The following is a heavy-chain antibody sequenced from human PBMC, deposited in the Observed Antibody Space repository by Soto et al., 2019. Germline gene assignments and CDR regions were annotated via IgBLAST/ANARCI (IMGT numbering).Heavy chain of an antibody. D-gene: IGHD2-2*01. V-gene: IGHV4-30-4*01. CDR3: ARDEYQLLSSVSWFDS. CDR1: GCSISDDSY. J-gene: IGHJ5*01. CDR2: IYHTGNT. Sequence: SETLSLTGAVSGCSISDDSYWSWIRQTPGKGLEWIGYIYHTGNTYYNPSLRSRVSISVDKSKSQFSLKLISVTAADTAVYFCARDEYQLLSSVSWFDSWGQGTLVTVSS.